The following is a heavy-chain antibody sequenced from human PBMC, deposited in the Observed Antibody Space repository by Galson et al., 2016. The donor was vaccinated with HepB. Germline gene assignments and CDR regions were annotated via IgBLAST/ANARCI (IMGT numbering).Heavy chain of an antibody. J-gene: IGHJ6*02. Sequence: ETLSLTCAVYGGSFSGYYWSWIRQSPGKGLEWIGEINHSGSTNYSPSLNNQVTISVVASKNQFSLKMNAVTAADTAVYYCARVMTTVRRRFGRTLTSYAMDVWGQGTTVTVSS. V-gene: IGHV4-34*01. D-gene: IGHD4-11*01. CDR2: INHSGST. CDR1: GGSFSGYY. CDR3: ARVMTTVRRRFGRTLTSYAMDV.